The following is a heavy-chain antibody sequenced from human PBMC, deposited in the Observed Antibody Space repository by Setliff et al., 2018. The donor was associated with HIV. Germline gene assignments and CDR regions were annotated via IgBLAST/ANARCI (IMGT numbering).Heavy chain of an antibody. CDR2: IKQAGSEK. V-gene: IGHV3-7*01. Sequence: PGGSLRLSCAGSGFTFSSYWMSWVRQAPGKGLEWVANIKQAGSEKYYVESVKGRFTISRDNAKNSLYLQMNSLRAEDTAVYYCARPTNIDTLYYGSQSFYMYYYGMDVWGQGTTVTVSS. CDR1: GFTFSSYW. CDR3: ARPTNIDTLYYGSQSFYMYYYGMDV. D-gene: IGHD3-10*01. J-gene: IGHJ6*02.